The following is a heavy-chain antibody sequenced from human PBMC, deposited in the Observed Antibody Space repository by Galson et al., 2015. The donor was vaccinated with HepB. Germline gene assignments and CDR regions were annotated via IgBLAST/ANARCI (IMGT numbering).Heavy chain of an antibody. CDR3: ARETGDAPDY. D-gene: IGHD7-27*01. J-gene: IGHJ4*02. V-gene: IGHV4-4*07. CDR2: IYTSGST. CDR1: GYSFTSYW. Sequence: SGAEVKKPGESLRISCKGSGYSFTSYWISWVRQMPGKGLEWIGRIYTSGSTNYNPSLRSRVTMSVDTSKNQFSLKLSSVTAADTAVYYCARETGDAPDYWGQGTLVTVSS.